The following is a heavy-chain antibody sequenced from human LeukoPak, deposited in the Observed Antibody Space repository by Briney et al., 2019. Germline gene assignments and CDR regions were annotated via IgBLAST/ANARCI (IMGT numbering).Heavy chain of an antibody. J-gene: IGHJ6*02. CDR2: ISYDGSNK. CDR3: AKDLTTMRPGGLVPREYGMDV. V-gene: IGHV3-30*18. Sequence: GGSLRLSCAASGFTFSSYGMHWVRQAPGKGLEWVAVISYDGSNKYYADSVKGRFTISRDNSKNTLYLQMNSLRAEDTAVYYCAKDLTTMRPGGLVPREYGMDVWGQGTTVTVSS. D-gene: IGHD2/OR15-2a*01. CDR1: GFTFSSYG.